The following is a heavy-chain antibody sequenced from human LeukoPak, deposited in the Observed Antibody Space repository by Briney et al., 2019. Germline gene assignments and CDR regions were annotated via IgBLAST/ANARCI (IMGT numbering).Heavy chain of an antibody. V-gene: IGHV3-7*01. CDR3: ARMEPYGGYDY. Sequence: AGGSLRLSCAASAFTFSRYWTTWVRQAPGKGLEWVANINEDGSEKYYLDSVRGRFTISRDNAKNSLYLQMNSLRAEDTAVYYCARMEPYGGYDYWGQGTLVTVSS. D-gene: IGHD5-12*01. J-gene: IGHJ4*02. CDR1: AFTFSRYW. CDR2: INEDGSEK.